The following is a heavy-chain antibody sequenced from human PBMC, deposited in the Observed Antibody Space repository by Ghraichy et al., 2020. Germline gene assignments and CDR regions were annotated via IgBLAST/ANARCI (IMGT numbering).Heavy chain of an antibody. CDR1: GGSVSSGSYY. CDR3: ARAGYDFWSGYSELDY. V-gene: IGHV4-61*01. D-gene: IGHD3-3*01. Sequence: SETLSLTCTVSGGSVSSGSYYWSWIRQPPGKGLEWIGYIYYSGSTNYNPSLKSRVTISVDTSKNQFSLKLSSVTAADTAVYYCARAGYDFWSGYSELDYWGQGTLVTVSS. CDR2: IYYSGST. J-gene: IGHJ4*02.